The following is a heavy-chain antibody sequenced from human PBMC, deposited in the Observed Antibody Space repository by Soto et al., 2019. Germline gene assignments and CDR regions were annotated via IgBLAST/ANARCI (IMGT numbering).Heavy chain of an antibody. Sequence: ASVKVSCKASGYTFTSYAIHWVRQAPGQRLEWMGWINAGNGNTKCSHKFQGRVTMTRNTSISTAYMELSSLRSEDTAVYYCARERGGASFDYWGQGTLVTVSS. CDR2: INAGNGNT. D-gene: IGHD3-16*01. CDR3: ARERGGASFDY. V-gene: IGHV1-3*01. CDR1: GYTFTSYA. J-gene: IGHJ4*02.